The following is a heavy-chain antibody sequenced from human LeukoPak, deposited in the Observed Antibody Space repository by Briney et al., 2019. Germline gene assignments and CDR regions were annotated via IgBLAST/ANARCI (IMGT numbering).Heavy chain of an antibody. D-gene: IGHD3-3*01. CDR1: GYSSTSYW. J-gene: IGHJ4*02. CDR3: ARHKRLYDF. CDR2: IYPGDSDT. Sequence: GASLQISCKGSGYSSTSYWIGWVRRLPGKGLEWMGIIYPGDSDTRYSPSFQGQVTISADKSISTAYLQWSSLKASDTAMYYCARHKRLYDFWGQGTLVTVSS. V-gene: IGHV5-51*01.